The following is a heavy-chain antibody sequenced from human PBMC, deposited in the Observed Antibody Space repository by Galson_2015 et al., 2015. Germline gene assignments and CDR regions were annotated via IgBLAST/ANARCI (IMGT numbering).Heavy chain of an antibody. J-gene: IGHJ3*01. D-gene: IGHD5-12*01. CDR2: IDPSDSFT. Sequence: QSGAEVKKPGDSLRISCKGSGYRFDNYWIIWVRQTPGKGLEWMGRIDPSDSFTHYNPSFEGHVTFSSDVSTNTAFLQWSSLKASDTGMYFCARPRTVATPHDAPDVWGRGTMVIVSS. CDR1: GYRFDNYW. V-gene: IGHV5-10-1*01. CDR3: ARPRTVATPHDAPDV.